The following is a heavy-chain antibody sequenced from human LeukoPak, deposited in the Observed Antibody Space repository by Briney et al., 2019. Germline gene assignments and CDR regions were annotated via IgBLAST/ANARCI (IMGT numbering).Heavy chain of an antibody. J-gene: IGHJ4*01. V-gene: IGHV4-59*01. D-gene: IGHD6-13*01. CDR1: GGSISSYY. CDR2: IYYSGTT. CDR3: ARGVYIAAAQNCD. Sequence: SETLSLTCTVSGGSISSYYWSWIPQPPGRGVEWIGYIYYSGTTNYNPSLKSRVTISVDTSKNQFSLKLSSVTAADTAVYYCARGVYIAAAQNCDWGQGTLVSVSS.